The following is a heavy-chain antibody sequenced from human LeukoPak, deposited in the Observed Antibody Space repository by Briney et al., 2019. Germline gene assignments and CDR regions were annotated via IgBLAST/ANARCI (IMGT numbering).Heavy chain of an antibody. CDR3: ASSSWDLGAFDI. V-gene: IGHV3-21*01. CDR1: GFTFSSYS. Sequence: GGSLRPSCAASGFTFSSYSMNWVRQAPGKGLEWVSSISSSSSYIYYADSVKGRFTISRDNAKNSLYLQMNSLRVEDTAVYYCASSSWDLGAFDIWGQGTMVTVSS. CDR2: ISSSSSYI. D-gene: IGHD6-13*01. J-gene: IGHJ3*02.